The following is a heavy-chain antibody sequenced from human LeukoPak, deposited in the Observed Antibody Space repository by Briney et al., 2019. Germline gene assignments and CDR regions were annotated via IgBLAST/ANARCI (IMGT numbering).Heavy chain of an antibody. CDR1: GFTFSSYA. D-gene: IGHD3-3*01. CDR3: ARGQVLRFLEWLYYFDY. V-gene: IGHV3-30-3*01. Sequence: GGSLRLSCAASGFTFSSYAMHWVRQAPGKGLKGVAVISYDGSNKYYADSVKGRFTISRDNSKNTLYLQMNSLRAEDTAVYYCARGQVLRFLEWLYYFDYWGQGTLVTVSS. CDR2: ISYDGSNK. J-gene: IGHJ4*02.